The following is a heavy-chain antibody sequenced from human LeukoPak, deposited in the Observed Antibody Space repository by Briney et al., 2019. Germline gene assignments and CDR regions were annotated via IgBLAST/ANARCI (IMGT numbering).Heavy chain of an antibody. CDR2: IYHSGST. D-gene: IGHD1-26*01. CDR1: GYSISSGYN. V-gene: IGHV4-38-2*02. Sequence: SSETLSLTCTVSGYSISSGYNWGWIRQPPGKGLEWIGEIYHSGSTNYNPSLKSRVTISVDKSKNQFSLKLSSVTAADTAVYYCARSGGSYYWFDYWGQGTLVTVSS. CDR3: ARSGGSYYWFDY. J-gene: IGHJ4*02.